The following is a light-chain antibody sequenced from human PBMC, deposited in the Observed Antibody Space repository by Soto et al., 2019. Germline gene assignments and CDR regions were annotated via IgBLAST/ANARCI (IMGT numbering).Light chain of an antibody. V-gene: IGKV3-15*01. Sequence: EVVMTQSPATLSVSPGESATLSCRASQTVSSNVAWYQQRPGQAPRLLIDGAFTRATGVPARFSGSRSGTEFTLTISSPQSEDFALYYCQQHNNCPYTFGQGTKLEIK. CDR2: GAF. J-gene: IGKJ2*01. CDR1: QTVSSN. CDR3: QQHNNCPYT.